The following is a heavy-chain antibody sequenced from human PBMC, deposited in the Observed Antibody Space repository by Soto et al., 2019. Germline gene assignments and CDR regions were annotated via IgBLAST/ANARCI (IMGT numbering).Heavy chain of an antibody. Sequence: GASVKVSCKASGYTFTSYAMNWVRQAPGQGLEWMGWINTNTGNPTYAQGFTGRFVFSLDTSVSTAYLQICSLKAEDTAVYYCARGLSWEYYDFWSGYDPADFDIWGQGTMVTVSS. D-gene: IGHD3-3*01. CDR3: ARGLSWEYYDFWSGYDPADFDI. CDR1: GYTFTSYA. CDR2: INTNTGNP. V-gene: IGHV7-4-1*01. J-gene: IGHJ3*02.